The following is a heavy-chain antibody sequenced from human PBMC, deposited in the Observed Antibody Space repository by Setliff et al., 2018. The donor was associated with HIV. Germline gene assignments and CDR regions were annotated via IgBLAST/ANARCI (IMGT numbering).Heavy chain of an antibody. V-gene: IGHV4-4*08. CDR1: AVSIGGYS. J-gene: IGHJ4*02. Sequence: SETLSLTCTVSAVSIGGYSWSWIRQSPGKGLEWIGSIYSTDTTDYNPSLRSRVSISVDTSTNQFSLSLASVTAADTAVYYCTRRFEKWLAFDYWGQGTLVTVSS. CDR2: IYSTDTT. CDR3: TRRFEKWLAFDY. D-gene: IGHD6-19*01.